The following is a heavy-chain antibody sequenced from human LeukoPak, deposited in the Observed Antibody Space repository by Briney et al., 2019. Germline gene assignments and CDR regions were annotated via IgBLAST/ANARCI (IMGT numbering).Heavy chain of an antibody. J-gene: IGHJ6*02. CDR3: AKDFPHYYEVPHGMDV. D-gene: IGHD3-22*01. CDR2: ISVRAGTI. V-gene: IGHV3-48*03. Sequence: GGSLRLSCAAHEFGFSSSTMSWVRQAAGKGLEWIAYISVRAGTIYYGDSAEGRFTISRDDAKNSLYLQMNGLRVEDTAIYYCAKDFPHYYEVPHGMDVWGQGTTVTV. CDR1: EFGFSSST.